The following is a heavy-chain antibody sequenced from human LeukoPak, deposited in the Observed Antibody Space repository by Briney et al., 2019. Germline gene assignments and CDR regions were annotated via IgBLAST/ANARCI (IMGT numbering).Heavy chain of an antibody. J-gene: IGHJ6*03. CDR3: ARKWDYYYYMDV. CDR2: ISSSSSTI. Sequence: PGRCLRLSCAASGVTFSSYAMRWVREAPGKGRGWASYISSSSSTIYYADSVKGRFTISRDNATNSLYLQMNSLRAEDTAVYYCARKWDYYYYMDVWGKGTTVTVSS. D-gene: IGHD2-8*01. V-gene: IGHV3-48*04. CDR1: GVTFSSYA.